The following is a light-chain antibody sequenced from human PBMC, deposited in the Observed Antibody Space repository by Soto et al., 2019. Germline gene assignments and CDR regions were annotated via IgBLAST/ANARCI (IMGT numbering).Light chain of an antibody. Sequence: EIVLTQSPGTLSLSPGERATLSCRASQSVSSSYLAWYQQKPGQAPRLLISGASSRATGIPDRFSGSGSGTDFTLTISRLEPEDFAVYYCQQYGSAPSPFGQGTKVEIK. CDR3: QQYGSAPSP. V-gene: IGKV3-20*01. CDR1: QSVSSSY. J-gene: IGKJ1*01. CDR2: GAS.